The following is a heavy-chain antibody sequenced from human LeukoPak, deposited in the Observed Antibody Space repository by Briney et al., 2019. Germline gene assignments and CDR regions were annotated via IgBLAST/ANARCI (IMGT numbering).Heavy chain of an antibody. Sequence: SETLSLTCAVYGGSFSGYYWSWIRQPPGKGLEWIGEINHSGSTNYNPSLKSRVTISVDTSKNQFSLKLSSVTAADTAVYYCARQAQVATIYRYFDLWGRGTLVTVSS. CDR3: ARQAQVATIYRYFDL. J-gene: IGHJ2*01. CDR1: GGSFSGYY. V-gene: IGHV4-34*01. CDR2: INHSGST. D-gene: IGHD5-12*01.